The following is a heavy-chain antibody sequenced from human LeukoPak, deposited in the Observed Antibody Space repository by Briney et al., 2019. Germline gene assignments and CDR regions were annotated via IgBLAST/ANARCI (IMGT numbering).Heavy chain of an antibody. V-gene: IGHV1-69*13. CDR2: IIPIFGTA. Sequence: GASVKVSCKASGGTFSSYAISWVRQAPGQGLEWMGGIIPIFGTANYAQKVQGRVTITADESTSTAYMELSSLRSEDTAVYYCASQDGTTGTAYYYYYMDVWGKGTTVTISS. D-gene: IGHD1-1*01. J-gene: IGHJ6*03. CDR3: ASQDGTTGTAYYYYYMDV. CDR1: GGTFSSYA.